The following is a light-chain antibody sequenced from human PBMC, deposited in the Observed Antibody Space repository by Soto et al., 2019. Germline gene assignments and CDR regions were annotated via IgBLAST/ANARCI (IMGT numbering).Light chain of an antibody. CDR3: QSYDSSLSGWV. J-gene: IGLJ3*02. Sequence: QSVLTQPASVSGAPGQRVTISCTGSSSNIGAGYGVHWYQQLPGTAPKLLIYVNSNRPSGVPDRFSGSKSGTSASLAITGLRAEDEADYYCQSYDSSLSGWVFAGGTKLTVL. V-gene: IGLV1-40*01. CDR1: SSNIGAGYG. CDR2: VNS.